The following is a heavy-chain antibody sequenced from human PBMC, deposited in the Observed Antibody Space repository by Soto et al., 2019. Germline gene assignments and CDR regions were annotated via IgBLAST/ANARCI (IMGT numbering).Heavy chain of an antibody. J-gene: IGHJ4*02. CDR2: VNPNNGDT. D-gene: IGHD3-10*01. CDR3: AKVSKKGSARDFDY. Sequence: QVQLVQSGAELKKPGASVKVSCKASGYTFSNYDMNWVRQATGQGPEWIGWVNPNNGDTGYAQKFQGRVTLTTDISTTTAYMELPSLRSEDTAIYYCAKVSKKGSARDFDYWGQGTLITVSS. CDR1: GYTFSNYD. V-gene: IGHV1-8*01.